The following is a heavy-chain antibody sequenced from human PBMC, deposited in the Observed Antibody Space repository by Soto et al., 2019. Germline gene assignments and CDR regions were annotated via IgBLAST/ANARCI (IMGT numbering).Heavy chain of an antibody. CDR2: ISYDGSNK. CDR1: GFTFSSYG. CDR3: AKDHSSGWLTRGFPDY. D-gene: IGHD6-19*01. Sequence: GGSLRLSCAASGFTFSSYGMHWVRQAPGKGLEWVAVISYDGSNKYYADSVKGRFTISRDNSKNTLYLQMNSLRAEDTAVYYCAKDHSSGWLTRGFPDYWGQGTLVTVSS. V-gene: IGHV3-30*18. J-gene: IGHJ4*02.